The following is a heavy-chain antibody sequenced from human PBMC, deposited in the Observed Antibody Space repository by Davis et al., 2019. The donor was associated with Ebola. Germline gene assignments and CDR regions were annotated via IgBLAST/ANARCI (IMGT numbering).Heavy chain of an antibody. Sequence: GGSLRLSCVASGFTLRNYWMTWVRQPPGKGLEWVANIDHGGSETYSVDSVKGRFTISRDNAKNTLYLQMNSLRAEDTAVYFCARERVSGFWSGYPDYWGQGTLVTVSS. D-gene: IGHD3-3*01. V-gene: IGHV3-7*01. CDR2: IDHGGSET. J-gene: IGHJ4*02. CDR3: ARERVSGFWSGYPDY. CDR1: GFTLRNYW.